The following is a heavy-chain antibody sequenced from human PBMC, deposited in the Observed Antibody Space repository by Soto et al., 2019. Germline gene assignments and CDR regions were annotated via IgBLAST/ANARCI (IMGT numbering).Heavy chain of an antibody. V-gene: IGHV3-23*01. Sequence: EVQLLESGGGLVQPGGSLRLSCAASGFTFSSYAMSWVRQAPGKGLEWVSGISGSGDSTYYADSVKGRFTISRDNSKNTLYLQMNSLRAEDTAVYYCAKGVTGIAVAGTGYFQHWGQGTLVTVSS. CDR3: AKGVTGIAVAGTGYFQH. CDR1: GFTFSSYA. J-gene: IGHJ1*01. D-gene: IGHD6-19*01. CDR2: ISGSGDST.